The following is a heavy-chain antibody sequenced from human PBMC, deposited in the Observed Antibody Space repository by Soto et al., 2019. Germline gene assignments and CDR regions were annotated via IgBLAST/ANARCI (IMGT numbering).Heavy chain of an antibody. J-gene: IGHJ1*01. CDR2: IKSKTDGGTT. V-gene: IGHV3-15*01. D-gene: IGHD3-3*02. CDR3: TTAISRPKYFQH. CDR1: GFTFSNAW. Sequence: PGGSLRLSCAASGFTFSNAWISWVRQAPGKGLEWVGRIKSKTDGGTTDYAAPVKGRFTISRDDSKNTLYLQMNSLKTEDTAVYYCTTAISRPKYFQHWGQGTLVTVSS.